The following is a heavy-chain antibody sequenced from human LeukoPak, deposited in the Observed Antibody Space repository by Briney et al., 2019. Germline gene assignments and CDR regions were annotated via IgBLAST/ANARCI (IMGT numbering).Heavy chain of an antibody. Sequence: SQTLSLTCTVSGGSISSGSYYWSWIRQPPGKGLEWIGSIYYSGSTNYNPSLKSRVTMSVDTSKNQFSLKLSSVTAADTAVYYCAREIGYSYYFDYWGQGTLVTVSS. J-gene: IGHJ4*02. D-gene: IGHD5-18*01. V-gene: IGHV4-39*07. CDR1: GGSISSGSYY. CDR2: IYYSGST. CDR3: AREIGYSYYFDY.